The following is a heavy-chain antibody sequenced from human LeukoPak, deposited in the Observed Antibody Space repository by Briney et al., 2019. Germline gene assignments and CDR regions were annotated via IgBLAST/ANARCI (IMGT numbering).Heavy chain of an antibody. CDR3: AKDLGRYSSGWYPYFDY. V-gene: IGHV3-23*01. Sequence: GGSLRLSCAASGFTFSSYAMSWVRQAPGKGLEWVSAISGSGGSTYYADSVKGRFTISRDNSKNTLYLQMNSLRAKDTAFYYCAKDLGRYSSGWYPYFDYWGQGTLVTVSS. CDR1: GFTFSSYA. D-gene: IGHD6-19*01. CDR2: ISGSGGST. J-gene: IGHJ4*02.